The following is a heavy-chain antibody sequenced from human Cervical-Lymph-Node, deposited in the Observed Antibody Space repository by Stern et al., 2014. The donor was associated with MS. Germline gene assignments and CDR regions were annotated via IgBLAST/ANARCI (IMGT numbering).Heavy chain of an antibody. CDR2: IYSGGDT. CDR1: GFTVTNNY. J-gene: IGHJ6*04. Sequence: EVQLVQSGGNLVQPGGSRRLSCAVSGFTVTNNYMSWVRQAPGKGLEWVSVIYSGGDTYYADSVKGRFTISRDKSKNTLYLQMNSLTEEDTAVYYCVRGTDMDVWGKGTTVTVSS. CDR3: VRGTDMDV. V-gene: IGHV3-66*01.